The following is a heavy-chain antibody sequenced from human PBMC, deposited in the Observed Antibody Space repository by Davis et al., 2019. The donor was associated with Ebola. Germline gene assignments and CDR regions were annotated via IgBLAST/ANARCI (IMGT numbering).Heavy chain of an antibody. D-gene: IGHD1/OR15-1a*01. V-gene: IGHV3-30*02. CDR2: IRNDGNDQ. CDR1: GFTFSTYG. CDR3: AQGTIGPFW. J-gene: IGHJ4*02. Sequence: GESLKISCAASGFTFSTYGMHWVRQAPGKGLEWVAFIRNDGNDQYYADSVKGRFTISRDNSKNTLYLQMSSLRVEDTAVYYCAQGTIGPFWWGQGTLVTVSS.